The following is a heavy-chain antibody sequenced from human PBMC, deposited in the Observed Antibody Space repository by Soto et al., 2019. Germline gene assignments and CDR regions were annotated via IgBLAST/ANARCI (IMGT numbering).Heavy chain of an antibody. CDR1: GFTFSSYG. Sequence: QVQLVESGGGVVQPGRSLRLSCAASGFTFSSYGMYWVRQAPGKGLEWVAVISYDGSNKYYADSVKGRFTISRDNSKNTLYLQMNSLRAEDTAVYYCAKRGHYYDSSGYYSGGGPGYFDYWGQGTLVTVSS. D-gene: IGHD3-22*01. CDR3: AKRGHYYDSSGYYSGGGPGYFDY. CDR2: ISYDGSNK. J-gene: IGHJ4*02. V-gene: IGHV3-30*18.